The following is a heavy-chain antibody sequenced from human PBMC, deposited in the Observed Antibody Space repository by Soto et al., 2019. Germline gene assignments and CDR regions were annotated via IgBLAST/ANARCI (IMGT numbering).Heavy chain of an antibody. Sequence: SVKVSCKASGCTFSSYAISWVRQAPGQGLEWMGGIIPIFGTANYAQKFQGRVTITADESTSTAYMELSSLRSEDTAVYYCASIVVVVAATQYYFDYWGQGTLV. CDR1: GCTFSSYA. J-gene: IGHJ4*02. D-gene: IGHD2-15*01. CDR2: IIPIFGTA. CDR3: ASIVVVVAATQYYFDY. V-gene: IGHV1-69*13.